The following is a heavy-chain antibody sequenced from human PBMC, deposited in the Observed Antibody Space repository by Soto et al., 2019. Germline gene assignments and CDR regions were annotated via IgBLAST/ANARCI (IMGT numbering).Heavy chain of an antibody. J-gene: IGHJ4*02. CDR1: GGSISSYY. CDR2: IYYSGST. V-gene: IGHV4-59*01. CDR3: ARERETTIDY. D-gene: IGHD4-4*01. Sequence: QVQLQESGPGLVKPSETLSLTCTVSGGSISSYYWSWIRQPPGKGLEWIGYIYYSGSTNYNPSLKSRVTISVDTSKNQFSLKLSSVTAADTAVYYCARERETTIDYWGQGTLVTVSS.